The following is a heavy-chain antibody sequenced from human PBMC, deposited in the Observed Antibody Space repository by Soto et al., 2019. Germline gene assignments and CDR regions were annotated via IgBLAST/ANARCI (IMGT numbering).Heavy chain of an antibody. J-gene: IGHJ4*02. V-gene: IGHV3-48*02. CDR1: GFTFSSYS. CDR2: ISATSSTI. Sequence: LRLSCAASGFTFSSYSMNCVRQVPWKGLEWVSYISATSSTIFYADSVKGRFSISRDKAKNSLYLQMSSLRDEDTAVYYCARDVSGWYFVNWGQGTLVTVSS. CDR3: ARDVSGWYFVN. D-gene: IGHD6-19*01.